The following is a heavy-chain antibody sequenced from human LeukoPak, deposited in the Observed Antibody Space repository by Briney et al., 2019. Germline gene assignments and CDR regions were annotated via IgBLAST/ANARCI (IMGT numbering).Heavy chain of an antibody. CDR1: GGSISSSSYY. V-gene: IGHV4-39*01. Sequence: PSETLSLTCTVSGGSISSSSYYWGWIRQPPGKGLEWIGSIYYSGSTYYNPSLKSRVTMSVDTSKNQFSLKLSSVTAADTAVYYCARAPRITMIVVVITYFDYWGQGTLVTVSS. CDR3: ARAPRITMIVVVITYFDY. D-gene: IGHD3-22*01. CDR2: IYYSGST. J-gene: IGHJ4*02.